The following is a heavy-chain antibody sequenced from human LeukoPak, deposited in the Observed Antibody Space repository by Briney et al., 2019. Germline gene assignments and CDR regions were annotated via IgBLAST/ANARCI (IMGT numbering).Heavy chain of an antibody. CDR3: ARGPKGLNGVWFDP. D-gene: IGHD2-8*01. CDR2: MNPNSGNT. Sequence: ASVKVSCKASGYTFTSYGISWVRQAPGQGLEWMGWMNPNSGNTGYAQKFQGRVTITRNTSISTAYMELSSLRSEDTAVYYCARGPKGLNGVWFDPWGQGTLVTVSS. J-gene: IGHJ5*02. V-gene: IGHV1-8*03. CDR1: GYTFTSYG.